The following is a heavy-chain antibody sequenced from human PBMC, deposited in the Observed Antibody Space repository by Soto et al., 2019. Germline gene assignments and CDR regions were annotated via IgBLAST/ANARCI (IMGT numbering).Heavy chain of an antibody. Sequence: SETLSLTCFISCGSFSNDYWTWIRQSPGKGLEWIGYIFHTGITDYNPSVKSRVTISIDKSRNLFSLNLTSVTAADTAVYYCARDRYFYDSRGYYRTLDSWGQGTLVTVSS. CDR1: CGSFSNDY. V-gene: IGHV4-59*01. CDR2: IFHTGIT. J-gene: IGHJ5*01. D-gene: IGHD3-22*01. CDR3: ARDRYFYDSRGYYRTLDS.